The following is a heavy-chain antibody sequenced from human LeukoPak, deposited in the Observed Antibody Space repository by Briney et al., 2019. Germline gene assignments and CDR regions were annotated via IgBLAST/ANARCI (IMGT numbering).Heavy chain of an antibody. CDR3: ATDRWAYYMDV. J-gene: IGHJ6*03. CDR2: IYSGGST. CDR1: GFTVSSNY. Sequence: HPGGSLRLSCTASGFTVSSNYMSWVRQAPGKGLEWVSVIYSGGSTYYADSVKGRFTISRDNSKNTLYLQMNSLRAEDTAVYYCATDRWAYYMDVWGKGTTVTVSS. V-gene: IGHV3-53*01. D-gene: IGHD4-23*01.